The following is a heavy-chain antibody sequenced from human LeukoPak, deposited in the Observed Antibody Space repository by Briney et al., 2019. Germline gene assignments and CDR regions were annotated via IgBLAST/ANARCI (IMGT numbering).Heavy chain of an antibody. Sequence: GRSLRLSCAASGFTSSSYGMHWVRQAPGKGLEWVAVISYDGSNKYYADSVKGRFTISRDNSKNTLYLQMNSLRAEDTAVYYCAKGPNYGGFDYWGQGTLVTVSS. D-gene: IGHD4-23*01. J-gene: IGHJ4*02. CDR1: GFTSSSYG. CDR3: AKGPNYGGFDY. V-gene: IGHV3-30*18. CDR2: ISYDGSNK.